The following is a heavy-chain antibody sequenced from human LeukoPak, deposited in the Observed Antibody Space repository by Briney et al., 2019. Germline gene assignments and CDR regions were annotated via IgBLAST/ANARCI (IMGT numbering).Heavy chain of an antibody. CDR2: INPSGGST. J-gene: IGHJ4*02. CDR3: ARDQATARRGSKGYYFDY. V-gene: IGHV1-46*01. Sequence: ASVKVSCKASGYTFTSYGISWVRQAPGQGLEWMGIINPSGGSTSYAQKFQGRVTMTRDTSTSTVYMELSSLRSEDTAVYYCARDQATARRGSKGYYFDYWGQGTLVTVSS. CDR1: GYTFTSYG. D-gene: IGHD5-12*01.